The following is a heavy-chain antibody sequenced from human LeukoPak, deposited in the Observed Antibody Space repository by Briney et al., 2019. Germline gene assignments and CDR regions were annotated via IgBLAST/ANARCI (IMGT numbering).Heavy chain of an antibody. CDR2: ISTSGESA. J-gene: IGHJ3*02. CDR3: ARGVLGNSADPDAFDI. Sequence: GGSLTLSCPVSGFTFSSYAMSWVRQAPGRGLEWVSVISTSGESAYYADSVKGRFTISRDNSKNTLYLQMNSLRAEDTAVYYCARGVLGNSADPDAFDIWGQGTMVTVSS. CDR1: GFTFSSYA. V-gene: IGHV3-23*01. D-gene: IGHD4-23*01.